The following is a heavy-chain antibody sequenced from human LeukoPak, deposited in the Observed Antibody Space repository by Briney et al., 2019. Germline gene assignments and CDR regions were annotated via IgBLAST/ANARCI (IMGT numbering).Heavy chain of an antibody. CDR2: IRSKAYGGTT. D-gene: IGHD3-22*01. CDR1: GFTFGDYA. J-gene: IGHJ4*02. V-gene: IGHV3-49*04. CDR3: TRTVGGYFAEVYFDY. Sequence: PGRSLRLSCTASGFTFGDYAMSWVRQDPGKGLEWVGFIRSKAYGGTTEYAASVKGRFTISRDDSKSIAYLQMNSLKTEDTAVYYCTRTVGGYFAEVYFDYWGQGTLVTVSS.